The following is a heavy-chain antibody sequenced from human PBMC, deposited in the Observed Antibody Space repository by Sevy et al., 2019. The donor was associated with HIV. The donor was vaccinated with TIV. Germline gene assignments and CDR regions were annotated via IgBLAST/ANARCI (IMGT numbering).Heavy chain of an antibody. V-gene: IGHV3-23*01. CDR1: GFTFSNSA. CDR2: ISAIDDGT. J-gene: IGHJ4*02. D-gene: IGHD3-22*01. Sequence: GGSLRLSCVASGFTFSNSAMSWVRQAPGKGLEWVSTISAIDDGTYYADSVKGRFTISRDNSKNTLYLQMNSLRAEDTAVYYCAKNDYYDNSGGTGTFVFWGQGTLVTVSS. CDR3: AKNDYYDNSGGTGTFVF.